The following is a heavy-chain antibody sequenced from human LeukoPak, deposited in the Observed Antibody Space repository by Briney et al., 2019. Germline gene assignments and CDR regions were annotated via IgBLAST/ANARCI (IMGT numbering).Heavy chain of an antibody. CDR3: ARELAVAGKGGYDY. J-gene: IGHJ4*02. CDR2: IYYSGST. CDR1: VGSVSSGSYY. D-gene: IGHD6-19*01. Sequence: SETLSLTCTVSVGSVSSGSYYWSWIRQPPGKGLEWIGYIYYSGSTNYNPSLKSRVTISVDTSKNQFSLKLSTVTAADTAVYYCARELAVAGKGGYDYWGQGTLVTVSS. V-gene: IGHV4-61*01.